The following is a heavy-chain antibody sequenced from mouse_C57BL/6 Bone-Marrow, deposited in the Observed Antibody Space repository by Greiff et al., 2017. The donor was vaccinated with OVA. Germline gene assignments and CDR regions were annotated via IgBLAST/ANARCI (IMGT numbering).Heavy chain of an antibody. CDR2: ISDGGSYT. Sequence: EVMLVESGGGLVKPGGSLKLSCAASGFTFRSYAMSWVRQTPEKRLEWVATISDGGSYTYYPDNVKGRFTISRDNAKNNLYLQMSHLKSEDTAMYYCARDELPWFAYWGQGTLVTVSA. D-gene: IGHD2-12*01. J-gene: IGHJ3*01. CDR1: GFTFRSYA. CDR3: ARDELPWFAY. V-gene: IGHV5-4*01.